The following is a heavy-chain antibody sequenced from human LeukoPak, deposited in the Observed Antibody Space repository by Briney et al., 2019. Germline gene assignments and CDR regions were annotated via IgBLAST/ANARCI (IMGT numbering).Heavy chain of an antibody. J-gene: IGHJ4*02. CDR2: IRYDGSNK. Sequence: GGSLRLSCAASRFTISSYAMSWVRQAPGKGLEWVAFIRYDGSNKHYADSVKGRFTISRDNAKNSLYLQMNSLRVEDTADYYCARGGDVGTVDYWGQGTLVTVSS. D-gene: IGHD2-21*02. V-gene: IGHV3-30*02. CDR3: ARGGDVGTVDY. CDR1: RFTISSYA.